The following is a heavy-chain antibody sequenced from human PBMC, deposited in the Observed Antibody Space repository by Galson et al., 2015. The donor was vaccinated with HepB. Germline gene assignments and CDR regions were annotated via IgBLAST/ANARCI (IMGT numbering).Heavy chain of an antibody. Sequence: SLRLSCAASGFAVSNNYMSWVRQAPGKGLEWVSVIYSGGRTYYADSVKGRFTISRHNSKNTLYLQMNSLRAEDTAVYYFAIDGRLYGMNWFDPWGQGTLVTVSS. CDR2: IYSGGRT. CDR1: GFAVSNNY. D-gene: IGHD4-17*01. CDR3: AIDGRLYGMNWFDP. J-gene: IGHJ5*02. V-gene: IGHV3-53*04.